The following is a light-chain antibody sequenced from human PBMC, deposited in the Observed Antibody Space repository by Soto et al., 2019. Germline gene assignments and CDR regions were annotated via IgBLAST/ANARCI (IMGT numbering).Light chain of an antibody. J-gene: IGLJ1*01. CDR3: SSFTSAYTFV. CDR2: EVS. V-gene: IGLV2-11*01. Sequence: QSVLTQPRSVSGSPGQSVTVSCIGTSSDVGDYNSVSWYQQHPGKAPKLLLSEVSNRPSGVSDRFSGSKSGNTASLTISGLQAEDEADYYCSSFTSAYTFVFGTGTKVTVL. CDR1: SSDVGDYNS.